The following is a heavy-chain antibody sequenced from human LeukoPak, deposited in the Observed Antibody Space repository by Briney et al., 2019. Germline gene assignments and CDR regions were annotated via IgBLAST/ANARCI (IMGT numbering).Heavy chain of an antibody. D-gene: IGHD6-13*01. J-gene: IGHJ4*02. V-gene: IGHV1-2*02. Sequence: GASVNVSCKASGYTFTGYYMHWVRQAPGQGLEWMGWINPNSGGTNYAPKFQGRVTMTRDTSISTAYTELSRLRSDDTAVYYCARKTSSSWYDYWGQGTLVTVSS. CDR2: INPNSGGT. CDR3: ARKTSSSWYDY. CDR1: GYTFTGYY.